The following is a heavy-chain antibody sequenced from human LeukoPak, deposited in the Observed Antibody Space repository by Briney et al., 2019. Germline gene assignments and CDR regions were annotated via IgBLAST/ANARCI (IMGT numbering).Heavy chain of an antibody. CDR1: GPIVSSNY. V-gene: IGHV3-53*01. D-gene: IGHD1-26*01. Sequence: GGSLRLSCAASGPIVSSNYMSWVRQAPGKGLEWVSLMYSGGSTYYADSVKGRFTISRDNSKNTLYLQMNSLRAEDTAVYYCARNSGSRAIDYWGQGTLVTVSS. CDR2: MYSGGST. CDR3: ARNSGSRAIDY. J-gene: IGHJ4*02.